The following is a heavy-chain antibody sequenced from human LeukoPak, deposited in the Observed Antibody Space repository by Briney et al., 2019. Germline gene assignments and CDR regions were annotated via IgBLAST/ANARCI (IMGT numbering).Heavy chain of an antibody. V-gene: IGHV3-21*01. CDR1: GFTFSSYN. CDR3: ARGRMLYYYDSSGYPFGY. CDR2: ITSSGSYI. J-gene: IGHJ4*02. Sequence: GGSLRLSCAASGFTFSSYNMNWVRQAPGKGLEWVSSITSSGSYIYYADSVKGRFTISRDNAKNSLYLQMNSLRAEDTAVYYCARGRMLYYYDSSGYPFGYWGQGSLVTVSS. D-gene: IGHD3-22*01.